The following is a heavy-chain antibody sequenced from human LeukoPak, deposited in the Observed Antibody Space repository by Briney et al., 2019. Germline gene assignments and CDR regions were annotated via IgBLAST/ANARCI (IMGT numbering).Heavy chain of an antibody. D-gene: IGHD2-21*02. CDR2: ISYDGSNK. Sequence: GGSLRLSCAASGFTFSSYAMDWVRQAPGKGLEWVAVISYDGSNKFYADSVKGRFTISRDNSKNTLYLQLNSLRTEDTAVYYCAKVAYCGGDCYLSYFDSWGQGTLVTVSS. CDR1: GFTFSSYA. CDR3: AKVAYCGGDCYLSYFDS. V-gene: IGHV3-30-3*01. J-gene: IGHJ4*02.